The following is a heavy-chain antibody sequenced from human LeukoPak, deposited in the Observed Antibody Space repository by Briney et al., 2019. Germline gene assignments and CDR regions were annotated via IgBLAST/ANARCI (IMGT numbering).Heavy chain of an antibody. J-gene: IGHJ4*02. CDR3: ARELIQFGYLVSSGYYRH. Sequence: ASVRVSCKASGYTFTSYGISWERQAPGQGLEWMGWISAYNGNTNYAQKLQGRVTMTTDTSTSTAYMELRSLRSDDTAVYYCARELIQFGYLVSSGYYRHWGQGTLVTVSS. CDR1: GYTFTSYG. CDR2: ISAYNGNT. V-gene: IGHV1-18*01. D-gene: IGHD3-22*01.